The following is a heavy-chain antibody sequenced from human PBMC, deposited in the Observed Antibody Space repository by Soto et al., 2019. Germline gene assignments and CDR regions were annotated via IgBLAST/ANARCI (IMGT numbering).Heavy chain of an antibody. D-gene: IGHD2-15*01. CDR2: INVGNSKT. CDR3: ARERSGSGDSCYDY. V-gene: IGHV1-3*01. J-gene: IGHJ4*02. CDR1: GYRFTDYA. Sequence: QVQLVQSGAEAKRPGASVMVSCKASGYRFTDYAMHWVRQAPGQRLEWMGWINVGNSKTKYSQKLQGRFSITRDTSANTAYMELGSLTSEVTAVYYCARERSGSGDSCYDYWGQGTLVTVSS.